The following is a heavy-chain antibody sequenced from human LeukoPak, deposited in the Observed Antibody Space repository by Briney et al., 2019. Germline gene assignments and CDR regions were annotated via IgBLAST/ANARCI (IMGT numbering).Heavy chain of an antibody. CDR3: ARQRKWELFTGYYYMDV. Sequence: LETLSLTCAVYGGSFSGYYWSWIRQPPGKGLEWIGEINHSGSTNYNPSLKSRVTISVDASKNQFSLKLSSVTAADTAVYYCARQRKWELFTGYYYMDVWGKGTTVTISS. CDR2: INHSGST. CDR1: GGSFSGYY. V-gene: IGHV4-34*01. J-gene: IGHJ6*03. D-gene: IGHD1-26*01.